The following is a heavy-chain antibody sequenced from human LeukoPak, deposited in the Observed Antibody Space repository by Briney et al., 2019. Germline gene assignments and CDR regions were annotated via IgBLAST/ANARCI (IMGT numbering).Heavy chain of an antibody. CDR2: IIPIFGTA. Sequence: GASVKVSCKASGGTFSSYAISWVRQAPGQGLEWMGGIIPIFGTANYAQKFQGRVTITADESTSTAYMELSSLRSEDTAVYYCAREDIVATTFDYWGQGTLVTVSS. D-gene: IGHD5-12*01. V-gene: IGHV1-69*13. CDR3: AREDIVATTFDY. J-gene: IGHJ4*02. CDR1: GGTFSSYA.